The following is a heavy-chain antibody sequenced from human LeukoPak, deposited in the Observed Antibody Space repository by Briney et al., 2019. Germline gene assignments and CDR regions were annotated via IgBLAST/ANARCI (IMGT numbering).Heavy chain of an antibody. CDR1: GGFMSRYY. Sequence: SETLSLTCTVSGGFMSRYYWTWIRQPPGKGLEWIGFIYYSGSTSYNPSLKSRVTISVDTSKTQFSLKLSSGTDADTAVYYCARLVEKLRYFDWHDDFGWFDPWGQGTLVTVSS. V-gene: IGHV4-59*08. CDR2: IYYSGST. J-gene: IGHJ5*02. CDR3: ARLVEKLRYFDWHDDFGWFDP. D-gene: IGHD3-9*01.